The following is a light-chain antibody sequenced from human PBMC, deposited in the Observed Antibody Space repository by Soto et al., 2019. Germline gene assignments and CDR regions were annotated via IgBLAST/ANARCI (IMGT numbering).Light chain of an antibody. CDR2: DAS. CDR3: QQRSNWPS. V-gene: IGKV3-11*01. J-gene: IGKJ4*01. CDR1: QSVSSY. Sequence: EIVLTQSPATLSLSPGERATLSCRASQSVSSYLAWYQQKPGQAPRLLIYDASNRATGIPARFSGSGSGTDFTLISSSLEPEDFAVYYCQQRSNWPSFGGGTKVEIK.